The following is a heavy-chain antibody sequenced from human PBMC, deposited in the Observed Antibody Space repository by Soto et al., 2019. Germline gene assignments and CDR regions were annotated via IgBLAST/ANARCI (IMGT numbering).Heavy chain of an antibody. CDR3: ARDVGLDSDDFFAY. CDR2: IRGDGGQT. J-gene: IGHJ4*02. CDR1: GFTFTSYG. D-gene: IGHD3-9*01. V-gene: IGHV3-23*01. Sequence: GGSLRLCCTASGFTFTSYGMGWVRQAPGKGLQWVSTIRGDGGQTHYTDSVKGRFSISRDNSKNTVYLQMDSLRAEDTAMYFCARDVGLDSDDFFAYWRQGTQVTFSS.